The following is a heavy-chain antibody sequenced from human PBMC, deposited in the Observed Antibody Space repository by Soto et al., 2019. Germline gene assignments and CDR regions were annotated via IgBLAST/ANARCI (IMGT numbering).Heavy chain of an antibody. CDR3: ARDLKLRYFDLDY. CDR2: ISAYNGNT. V-gene: IGHV1-18*01. D-gene: IGHD3-9*01. J-gene: IGHJ4*02. Sequence: ASVKVSCKASGGTFSSYAISWVRQAPGQGLEWMGWISAYNGNTNYAQKLQGRVTMTTDTSTSTAYMELRSLRSDDTAVYYCARDLKLRYFDLDYWGQGTLVTVSS. CDR1: GGTFSSYA.